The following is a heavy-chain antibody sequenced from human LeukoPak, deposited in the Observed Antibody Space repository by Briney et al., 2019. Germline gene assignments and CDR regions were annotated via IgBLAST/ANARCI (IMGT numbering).Heavy chain of an antibody. Sequence: ASVKVSCKASGYIFTNLGISWVRQARGQGLEWMGWISAYNGNTNYAQKLQGRVTMTTDTSTSTAYMELSSLRSEDTAVYYYATAPDEEWGLNYWGQGTLVTVSS. CDR2: ISAYNGNT. CDR1: GYIFTNLG. V-gene: IGHV1-18*01. D-gene: IGHD1-26*01. CDR3: ATAPDEEWGLNY. J-gene: IGHJ4*02.